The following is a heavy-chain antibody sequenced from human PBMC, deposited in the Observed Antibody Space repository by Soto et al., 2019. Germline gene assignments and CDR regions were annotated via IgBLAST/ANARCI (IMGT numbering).Heavy chain of an antibody. CDR1: GGSISSYY. CDR2: IYYSGST. D-gene: IGHD3-22*01. CDR3: ARTSYYDSTGYYNLDV. V-gene: IGHV4-59*01. Sequence: PSETLSLTCTVSGGSISSYYWSWIRQPPGKGLEWIGYIYYSGSTNYNPSLKSRVTISVDTSKNQFSLKLSSVTAADTAVYYCARTSYYDSTGYYNLDVWGPGTTVTVSS. J-gene: IGHJ6*02.